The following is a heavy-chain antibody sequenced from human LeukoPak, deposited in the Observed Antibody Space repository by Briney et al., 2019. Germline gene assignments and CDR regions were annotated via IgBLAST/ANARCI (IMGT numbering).Heavy chain of an antibody. CDR1: GFTFDDYA. D-gene: IGHD5-24*01. CDR3: AKDSVERAAINHHCDY. V-gene: IGHV3-43*02. J-gene: IGHJ4*02. Sequence: GGSLRLSXAASGFTFDDYAMHWVRQLPGKGLEWLSLISAYGDRTYYADSVKGRFTISRDNSKNSVYLQMNSLRPEDTALYYCAKDSVERAAINHHCDYWGQGTLVTVSS. CDR2: ISAYGDRT.